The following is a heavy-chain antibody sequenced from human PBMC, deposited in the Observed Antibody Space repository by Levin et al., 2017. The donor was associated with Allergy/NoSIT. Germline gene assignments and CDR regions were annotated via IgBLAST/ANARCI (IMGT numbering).Heavy chain of an antibody. Sequence: ASVKVSCKASGYTFTGYYMHWVRQAPGQGLEWMGRINPNSGGTNYAQKFQGRVTMTRDTSISTAYMELSRLRSDDTAVYYCALVYCSGGSCYPNWFDPWGQGTLVTVSS. CDR2: INPNSGGT. V-gene: IGHV1-2*06. J-gene: IGHJ5*02. CDR1: GYTFTGYY. D-gene: IGHD2-15*01. CDR3: ALVYCSGGSCYPNWFDP.